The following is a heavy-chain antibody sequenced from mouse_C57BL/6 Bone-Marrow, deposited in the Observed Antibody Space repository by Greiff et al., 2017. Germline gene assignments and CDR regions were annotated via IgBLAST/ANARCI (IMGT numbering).Heavy chain of an antibody. CDR2: INPSNGGT. J-gene: IGHJ2*01. D-gene: IGHD1-1*01. CDR3: AFTTVVGPYYFDD. V-gene: IGHV1-53*01. CDR1: GYTFTSYW. Sequence: QVHVKQPGTELVKPGASVKLSCKASGYTFTSYWMHWVNQRPGQGLEWIGNINPSNGGTNYNEKFTSKATLTVDKSSSTAYMQLSSLTSEDAAVYYCAFTTVVGPYYFDDWGQGTTLTVSS.